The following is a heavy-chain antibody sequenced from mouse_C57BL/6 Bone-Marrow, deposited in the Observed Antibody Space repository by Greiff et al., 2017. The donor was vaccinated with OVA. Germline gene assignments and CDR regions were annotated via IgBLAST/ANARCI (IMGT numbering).Heavy chain of an antibody. D-gene: IGHD1-1*01. Sequence: VQLQQSGAELVRPGASVKLSCTASGFNIKDYYMHWVKQRPEQGLEWIGRLDPEDGDTEYAPKFQGKATMTADTSSNTAYLQLSSLTSEDTAVYYCTFYYYGSSPCSMDYWGQGTSVTVSS. CDR2: LDPEDGDT. CDR3: TFYYYGSSPCSMDY. J-gene: IGHJ4*01. V-gene: IGHV14-1*01. CDR1: GFNIKDYY.